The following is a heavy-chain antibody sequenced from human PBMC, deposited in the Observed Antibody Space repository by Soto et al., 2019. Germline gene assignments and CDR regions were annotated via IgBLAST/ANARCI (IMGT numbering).Heavy chain of an antibody. D-gene: IGHD6-6*01. V-gene: IGHV4-30-2*01. J-gene: IGHJ4*02. CDR2: IYHSGST. CDR1: GGSISSGGYS. Sequence: PSETLYLTCAVSGGSISSGGYSWRWIRQPPGKGLEWIGYIYHSGSTYYNPSLKSRVTIXXXRXXXXXSLXLGXVTXADTAVYYCSRGSIADRLQYWGQGTLVKVSS. CDR3: SRGSIADRLQY.